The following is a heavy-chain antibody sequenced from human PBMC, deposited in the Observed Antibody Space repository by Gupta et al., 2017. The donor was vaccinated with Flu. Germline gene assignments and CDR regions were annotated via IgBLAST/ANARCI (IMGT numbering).Heavy chain of an antibody. D-gene: IGHD3-3*01. Sequence: EVQLLESGGGLVQPGGSLRLSCAASEFTFRNHAMGWVRQAPGKGLEWVSAITGDGGDTYYADSVEGRFTISRDNSKNTLYLXMXSRRAEXTAVYYCARVSVQAYYEHWGQGTLVTVSS. V-gene: IGHV3-23*01. CDR2: ITGDGGDT. CDR1: EFTFRNHA. CDR3: ARVSVQAYYEH. J-gene: IGHJ4*02.